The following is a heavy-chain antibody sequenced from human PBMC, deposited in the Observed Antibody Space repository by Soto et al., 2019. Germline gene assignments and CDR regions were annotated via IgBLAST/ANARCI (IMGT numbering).Heavy chain of an antibody. CDR3: ARAPAAHLYAFDI. D-gene: IGHD2-15*01. Sequence: GGSLRLSCAASGFTFSSYGMHWVRQAPGKGLEWVAVIWDDGSNKYYADSVKGRFTISRDNSKNTLYLQMNSLRAEDTAVYYCARAPAAHLYAFDIWGQGTMVTVSS. V-gene: IGHV3-33*08. CDR2: IWDDGSNK. J-gene: IGHJ3*02. CDR1: GFTFSSYG.